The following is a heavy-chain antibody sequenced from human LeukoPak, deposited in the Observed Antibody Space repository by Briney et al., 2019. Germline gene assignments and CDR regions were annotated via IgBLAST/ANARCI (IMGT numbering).Heavy chain of an antibody. CDR2: INPNSGGT. Sequence: ASVKVSCKASGYTFTNYGISWVRQAPGQGLEWMGWINPNSGGTNYAQKFQGRVTMTRDTSINTAYMELSRLRSDDTAVYYCARGRLIQILTGYYQNFDYWGQGTLVTVSS. J-gene: IGHJ4*02. V-gene: IGHV1-2*02. CDR3: ARGRLIQILTGYYQNFDY. CDR1: GYTFTNYG. D-gene: IGHD3-9*01.